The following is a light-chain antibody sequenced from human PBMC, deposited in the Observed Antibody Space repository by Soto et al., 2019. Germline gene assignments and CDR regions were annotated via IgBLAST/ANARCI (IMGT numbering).Light chain of an antibody. Sequence: IVMTQTPLSSPVTLGQPASISCRSSQSLVHSNGETYLNWLQQRPGQPPRLLIYKISNRVSGVPDRFSGSGAGTDFTLRISRVEAEDVGTYYCMQATQWGTFGQGTKLEI. CDR2: KIS. CDR3: MQATQWGT. V-gene: IGKV2-24*01. J-gene: IGKJ2*01. CDR1: QSLVHSNGETY.